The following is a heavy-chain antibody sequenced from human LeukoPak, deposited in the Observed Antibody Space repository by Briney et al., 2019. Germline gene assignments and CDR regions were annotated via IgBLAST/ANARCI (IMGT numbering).Heavy chain of an antibody. J-gene: IGHJ5*02. V-gene: IGHV4-31*03. CDR1: CGSISSGGYY. D-gene: IGHD3-10*01. CDR3: ARTYGSGPFFDP. Sequence: SQTLSLTCTVSCGSISSGGYYWSWIRQHPGKGLEWIGYIYYSGSTYYNPSLKSRVTISVDTSKNQFSLKLSSVTAADTAVYYCARTYGSGPFFDPWGQGTLVTVSS. CDR2: IYYSGST.